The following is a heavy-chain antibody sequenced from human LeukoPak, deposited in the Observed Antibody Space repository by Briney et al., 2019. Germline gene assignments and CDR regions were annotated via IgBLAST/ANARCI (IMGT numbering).Heavy chain of an antibody. D-gene: IGHD6-13*01. Sequence: GGSLRLSCAASGFTFSSYAMSWVRQAPGKGLEWVSVISGSGGSTYYADSVKGRFTISRDNSKNTLYLQMNSLRAEDTAVYYCAKDLSSSWYLDAFDIWGQGTMVTVSS. CDR3: AKDLSSSWYLDAFDI. V-gene: IGHV3-23*01. J-gene: IGHJ3*02. CDR2: ISGSGGST. CDR1: GFTFSSYA.